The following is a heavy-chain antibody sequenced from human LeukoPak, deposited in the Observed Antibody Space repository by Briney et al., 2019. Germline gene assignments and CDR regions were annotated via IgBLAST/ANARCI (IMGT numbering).Heavy chain of an antibody. V-gene: IGHV1-69*13. J-gene: IGHJ4*02. CDR1: GYTFTGYY. CDR2: IIPIFGTA. D-gene: IGHD2-15*01. Sequence: SVKVSCKASGYTFTGYYMHWVRQAPGQGLEWMGGIIPIFGTANYAQKFQGRVTITADESTSTAYMELSSLRSEDTAVYYCARSGPSYCSGGSCYGGEDYWGQGTLVTVSS. CDR3: ARSGPSYCSGGSCYGGEDY.